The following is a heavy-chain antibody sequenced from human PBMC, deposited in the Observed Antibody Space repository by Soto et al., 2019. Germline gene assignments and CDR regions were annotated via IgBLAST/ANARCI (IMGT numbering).Heavy chain of an antibody. D-gene: IGHD2-21*01. J-gene: IGHJ4*02. CDR3: AKPATVIRDYFDY. CDR1: GFTFSSYG. V-gene: IGHV3-30*18. CDR2: ISYDGSNK. Sequence: GGSLRLSCAASGFTFSSYGMHWVRQAPGKGLEWVAVISYDGSNKYYADSVKGRFTISRDNSKNTLYLQMNSLRAEDTAVYYCAKPATVIRDYFDYWGKGTLVTVSS.